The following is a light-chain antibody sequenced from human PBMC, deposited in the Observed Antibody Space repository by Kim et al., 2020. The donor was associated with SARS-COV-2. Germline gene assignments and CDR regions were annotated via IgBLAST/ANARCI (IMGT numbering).Light chain of an antibody. CDR3: QQSGEG. Sequence: EIVLTQSPGPLSLSPGERATLSCRASQSVTSNYLAWYQQKPGQAPRLLIYGASRRATGIPDRFSGSGSGTGFTLTINRLEPEDFAVYYCQQSGEGFGQGTRWISN. J-gene: IGKJ1*01. CDR2: GAS. CDR1: QSVTSNY. V-gene: IGKV3-20*01.